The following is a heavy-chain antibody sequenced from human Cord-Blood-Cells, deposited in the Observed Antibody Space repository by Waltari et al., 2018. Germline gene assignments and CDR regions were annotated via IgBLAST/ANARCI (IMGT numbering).Heavy chain of an antibody. Sequence: QVQLPESGPGLVKPSEPLYLTCAVSGGSISRYSCSWNRQPPGKGPEWIGYIYYSGSTNYNPSLKSRVTISVDTSKNQFSLKLSSVTAADTAVYYCAREGVLMVYPDAFDIWGQGTMVTVSS. CDR3: AREGVLMVYPDAFDI. D-gene: IGHD2-8*01. CDR1: GGSISRYS. J-gene: IGHJ3*02. CDR2: IYYSGST. V-gene: IGHV4-59*01.